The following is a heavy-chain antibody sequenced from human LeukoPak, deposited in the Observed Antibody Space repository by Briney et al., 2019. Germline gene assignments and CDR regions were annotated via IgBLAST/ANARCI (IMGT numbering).Heavy chain of an antibody. D-gene: IGHD3-10*01. V-gene: IGHV3-23*01. CDR2: ISGSGVST. CDR3: AKDFIRGSIGYFDY. CDR1: GFTFSSYA. Sequence: PGGSLRLSYAASGFTFSSYAMNWVRQAPGKGLEWVSGISGSGVSTYFADSVKGRFTISRDNSKNTLYLQMNSLRAEDTAVYYCAKDFIRGSIGYFDYWGQGTLVTVSS. J-gene: IGHJ4*02.